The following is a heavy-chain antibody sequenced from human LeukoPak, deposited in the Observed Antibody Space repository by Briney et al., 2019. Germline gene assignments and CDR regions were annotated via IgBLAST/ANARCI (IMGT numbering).Heavy chain of an antibody. CDR3: ARGPPPFYYDSSGYHTFDI. CDR1: GYTFTSYA. V-gene: IGHV1-18*01. CDR2: ISGYNGDT. J-gene: IGHJ3*02. Sequence: ASVKVSCKAAGYTFTSYAISWVRQAPGQGLEWMGWISGYNGDTDYAQNLQGRVTMTTDTSTSTAYMELRSLRSDDTAMYYCARGPPPFYYDSSGYHTFDIWGQGTMVTVSS. D-gene: IGHD3-22*01.